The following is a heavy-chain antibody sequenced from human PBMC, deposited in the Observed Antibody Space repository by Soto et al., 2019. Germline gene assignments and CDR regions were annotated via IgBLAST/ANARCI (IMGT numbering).Heavy chain of an antibody. Sequence: EVQLVQSGAEVQKPGESLKISCKGSGYSFTSYWIGWLRQLPGKGLEWMGIIYPGTSDTRYSPSFQGQATISVDRSISTAYLQWSSLKASDTAMYYCARHKGTRRVSGIDYWGQGTLVTVSS. J-gene: IGHJ4*02. CDR1: GYSFTSYW. CDR2: IYPGTSDT. CDR3: ARHKGTRRVSGIDY. V-gene: IGHV5-51*01.